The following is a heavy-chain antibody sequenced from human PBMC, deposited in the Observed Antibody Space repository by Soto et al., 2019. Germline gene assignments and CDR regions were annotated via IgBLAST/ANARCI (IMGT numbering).Heavy chain of an antibody. CDR1: GYSFTSYW. J-gene: IGHJ4*02. CDR3: ARPTPFGSGYRCSLH. D-gene: IGHD3-10*01. V-gene: IGHV5-51*01. CDR2: IYPGDSDT. Sequence: GESLKISCKGSGYSFTSYWIAWVRQMPGKGLEWMGTIYPGDSDTRYSPSLQGQVTISADNSISTAYLEWSSLKASDTAIYYCARPTPFGSGYRCSLHSGPARRATV.